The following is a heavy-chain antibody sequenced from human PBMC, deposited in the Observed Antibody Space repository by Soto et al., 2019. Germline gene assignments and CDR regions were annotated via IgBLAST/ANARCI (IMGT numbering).Heavy chain of an antibody. CDR1: GGSISSYY. CDR2: IYYSGST. V-gene: IGHV4-59*08. J-gene: IGHJ3*02. D-gene: IGHD6-13*01. CDR3: ARYSGSWLDAFDI. Sequence: QVQLQESGPGLVKPSETLSLTCTVSGGSISSYYWSWIRQPPGKGLEWIGYIYYSGSTNYNPSLKRRVTMSVHTSKHQLSLKLRSVTAADTAVYYCARYSGSWLDAFDIWGQGTMVTVSS.